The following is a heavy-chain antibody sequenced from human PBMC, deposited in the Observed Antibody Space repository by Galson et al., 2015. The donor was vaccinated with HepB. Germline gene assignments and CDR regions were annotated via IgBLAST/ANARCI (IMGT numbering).Heavy chain of an antibody. Sequence: SLRLSCAASGFTFSSYAMSWVRQAPGKGLEWVSAISGSGGSTYYADSVKGRFTISRDNSKNTLYLQMNSLRAEDTAVCYCAKCNYDYVWGSYPPLAVWYFDLWGRGTLVTVSS. CDR3: AKCNYDYVWGSYPPLAVWYFDL. CDR2: ISGSGGST. J-gene: IGHJ2*01. D-gene: IGHD3-16*02. V-gene: IGHV3-23*01. CDR1: GFTFSSYA.